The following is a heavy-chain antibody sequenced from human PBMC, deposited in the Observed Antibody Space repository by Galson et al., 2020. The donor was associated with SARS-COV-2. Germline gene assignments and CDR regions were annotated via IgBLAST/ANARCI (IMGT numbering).Heavy chain of an antibody. V-gene: IGHV2-5*01. D-gene: IGHD3-3*01. Sequence: ESGPTLVKPTQTLTLTCTFSGFSLTTNGVGVGWIRQPPEQALEWLALIYWNDDKRYSPSLKSRLTITKDTSKNQVVLTMTNMDPVDTATYFCAHSAPSTVTLFGVVVVKDYFDYWGQGTLVTVSS. CDR3: AHSAPSTVTLFGVVVVKDYFDY. J-gene: IGHJ4*02. CDR1: GFSLTTNGVG. CDR2: IYWNDDK.